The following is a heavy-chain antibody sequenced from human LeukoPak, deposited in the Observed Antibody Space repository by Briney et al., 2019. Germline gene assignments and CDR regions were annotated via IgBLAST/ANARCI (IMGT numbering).Heavy chain of an antibody. CDR2: MDPNSGNT. V-gene: IGHV1-8*01. D-gene: IGHD3-22*01. CDR1: GYTFINYD. J-gene: IGHJ4*02. Sequence: ASVKVSCKASGYTFINYDINWVRQAPGQGLEWMGWMDPNSGNTGFAQKFQGRVAMTRDSSISTAYMELSSLRAEDTAVYYCAKSDNYYDSSGLDYWGQGTLVTVSS. CDR3: AKSDNYYDSSGLDY.